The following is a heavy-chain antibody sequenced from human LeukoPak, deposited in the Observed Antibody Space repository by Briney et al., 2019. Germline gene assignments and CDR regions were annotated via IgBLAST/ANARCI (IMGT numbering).Heavy chain of an antibody. D-gene: IGHD3-10*01. V-gene: IGHV3-30*04. CDR1: GFTFSSYA. CDR2: ISYDGSNK. Sequence: GGSLRLSCAASGFTFSSYAMHWVRQAPGKGLEWVAVISYDGSNKYYADSVKGRFTISRDNSKNTLYLQMNSLRAEDTAVYYCARDLRGQWGGDYYYMDVWGKGTTVTVSS. J-gene: IGHJ6*03. CDR3: ARDLRGQWGGDYYYMDV.